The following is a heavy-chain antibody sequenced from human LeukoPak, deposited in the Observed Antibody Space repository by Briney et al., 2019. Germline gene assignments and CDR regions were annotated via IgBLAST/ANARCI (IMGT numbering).Heavy chain of an antibody. Sequence: GGSLRLSCAASGFTFSTYAMSWVRQAPGKGLEWVSTIISGGGTSYADSVKGRFTISRDNSKNTVYMQMNSLRAEDTAVYYCAKRSGSCGGYFGYGGQGSLVTVSS. CDR3: AKRSGSCGGYFGY. V-gene: IGHV3-23*01. CDR2: IISGGGT. J-gene: IGHJ4*02. CDR1: GFTFSTYA. D-gene: IGHD2-15*01.